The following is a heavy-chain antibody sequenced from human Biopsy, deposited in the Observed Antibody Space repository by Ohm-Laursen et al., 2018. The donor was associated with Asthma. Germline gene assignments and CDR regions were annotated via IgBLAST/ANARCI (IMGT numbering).Heavy chain of an antibody. CDR2: INPNGGAT. CDR3: ARVQKSPGDRWFDP. J-gene: IGHJ5*02. D-gene: IGHD7-27*01. Sequence: GASVKVSCKASAYTFIGYHLHWVRQAPGEGLEWMGRINPNGGATIYAQKFQGRVTMTRDTSISTAYMELSRLTSDDTAVYYCARVQKSPGDRWFDPWGQGTLVTSPQ. CDR1: AYTFIGYH. V-gene: IGHV1-2*06.